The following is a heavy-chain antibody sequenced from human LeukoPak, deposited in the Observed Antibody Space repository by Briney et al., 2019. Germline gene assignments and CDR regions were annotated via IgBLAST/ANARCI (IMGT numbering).Heavy chain of an antibody. V-gene: IGHV3-11*06. J-gene: IGHJ6*02. Sequence: GGSLRLSCAASGFTFSDYYMSWIRQAPGKGLEWVSYISSSSSYIYYADSVKGRFTISRDNAKNSLYLQMNSLRAEDTAVYYCARDGYYYYYGMDVWGQGTTVTVSS. CDR3: ARDGYYYYYGMDV. CDR1: GFTFSDYY. CDR2: ISSSSSYI.